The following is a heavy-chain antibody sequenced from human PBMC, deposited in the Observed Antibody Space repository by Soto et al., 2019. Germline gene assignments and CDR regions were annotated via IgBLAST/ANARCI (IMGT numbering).Heavy chain of an antibody. V-gene: IGHV1-69*13. J-gene: IGHJ4*02. Sequence: ASVKVSCKXSGGTFSSYAISWVRQAPGQGLEWMGGIIPIFGTANYAQKFQGRVTITADESTSTAYMELSSLRSEDTAVYYCARASLEMATITSIDYWGQGTLVTVSS. CDR2: IIPIFGTA. CDR1: GGTFSSYA. D-gene: IGHD5-12*01. CDR3: ARASLEMATITSIDY.